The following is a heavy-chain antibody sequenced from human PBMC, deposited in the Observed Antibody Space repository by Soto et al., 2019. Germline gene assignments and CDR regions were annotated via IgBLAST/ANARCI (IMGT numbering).Heavy chain of an antibody. CDR3: ARSHGGSCSLDIYYYFYYGMDV. J-gene: IGHJ6*02. CDR1: GGTFSRYA. V-gene: IGHV1-69*01. D-gene: IGHD2-15*01. Sequence: QVQMVQSGAEVKKPGSSVNVSCKAPGGTFSRYAISWVRQSPVQGLEWMGGIIPIFGTANYAQKCQGRVTITADDSTSTGYMELSSVRSEDTVVYYCARSHGGSCSLDIYYYFYYGMDVWGQGTTVTVSS. CDR2: IIPIFGTA.